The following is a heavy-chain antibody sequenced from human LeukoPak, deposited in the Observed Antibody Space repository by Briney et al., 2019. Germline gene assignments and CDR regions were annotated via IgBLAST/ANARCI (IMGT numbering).Heavy chain of an antibody. CDR1: GGTISSYD. Sequence: PSETLSLTCTVSGGTISSYDWRWIRQPPGKGLEWIGYIYYSGSTNYNPSLKSRVTISVDTSKNQFSLKLSSVTAADTAVYYCARHSTASGYLNYFDYWGQGTLVTVSS. CDR2: IYYSGST. CDR3: ARHSTASGYLNYFDY. D-gene: IGHD1-1*01. J-gene: IGHJ4*02. V-gene: IGHV4-59*08.